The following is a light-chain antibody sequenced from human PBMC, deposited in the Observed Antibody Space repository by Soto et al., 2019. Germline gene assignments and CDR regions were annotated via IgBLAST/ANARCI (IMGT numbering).Light chain of an antibody. Sequence: IQMTQSPSTLSAAVGDRVTITCRASQSISSWLAWYQQKSGKAPKLLIYDASNLESGVPSRFSGSGSGTEFSLTISSLQPDDSATYYCQQYDSYSITFGQGTRLEIK. CDR2: DAS. CDR1: QSISSW. J-gene: IGKJ5*01. CDR3: QQYDSYSIT. V-gene: IGKV1-5*01.